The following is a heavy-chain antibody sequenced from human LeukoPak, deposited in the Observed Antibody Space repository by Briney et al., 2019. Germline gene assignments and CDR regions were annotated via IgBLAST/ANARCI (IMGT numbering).Heavy chain of an antibody. CDR1: GFTFSSYA. CDR3: AKGGIVGATLINDAFDI. V-gene: IGHV3-23*01. CDR2: ISGSGGST. J-gene: IGHJ3*02. D-gene: IGHD1-26*01. Sequence: GGSLRLSCAASGFTFSSYAMSWVRQAPGKGLEWVSAISGSGGSTYYADSVKGRFTISRDNSKNTLYLQMNSLRAEDTAVYYCAKGGIVGATLINDAFDIWGQGTMVTVSS.